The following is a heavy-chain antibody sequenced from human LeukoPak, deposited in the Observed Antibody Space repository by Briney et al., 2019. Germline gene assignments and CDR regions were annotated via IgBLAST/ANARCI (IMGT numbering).Heavy chain of an antibody. V-gene: IGHV3-23*01. J-gene: IGHJ4*02. Sequence: GGSLRLSCAASGFNFNSYTMNWVRQAPGKGLQWVANILASGSPTYYADSVKGRFIISSDNSKNTVYLQMNSLRVEDTAIYYCAKDLRPDGVDNFDHWGQGILVTVSS. CDR1: GFNFNSYT. CDR3: AKDLRPDGVDNFDH. D-gene: IGHD2-8*01. CDR2: ILASGSPT.